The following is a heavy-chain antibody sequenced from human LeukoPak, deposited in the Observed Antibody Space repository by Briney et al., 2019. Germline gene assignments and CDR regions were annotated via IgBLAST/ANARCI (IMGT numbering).Heavy chain of an antibody. V-gene: IGHV1-2*06. CDR3: ARVGDYSDAFDI. Sequence: ASVKVSCKASGYTFTSYYMHWVRQAPGQGLEWMGRINPNSGGTNYAQKFQGRVTMTRDTSISTAYMELSRLRSDDTAVYYCARVGDYSDAFDIWGQGTMVTVSS. CDR1: GYTFTSYY. CDR2: INPNSGGT. D-gene: IGHD4-17*01. J-gene: IGHJ3*02.